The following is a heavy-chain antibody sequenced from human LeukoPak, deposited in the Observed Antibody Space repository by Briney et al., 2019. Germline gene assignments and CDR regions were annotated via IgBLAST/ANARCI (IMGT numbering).Heavy chain of an antibody. D-gene: IGHD4-11*01. Sequence: SETLSLTCTVSGGSISSYYWSWIRQPPGKGLEWIGYIYYSGGTNYNPSLKSRVTISVDTSNNHFSLKLTSVTAADTAVYYCARGSVTVGYGMDVWGQGTTVTVSS. J-gene: IGHJ6*02. CDR1: GGSISSYY. CDR2: IYYSGGT. V-gene: IGHV4-59*01. CDR3: ARGSVTVGYGMDV.